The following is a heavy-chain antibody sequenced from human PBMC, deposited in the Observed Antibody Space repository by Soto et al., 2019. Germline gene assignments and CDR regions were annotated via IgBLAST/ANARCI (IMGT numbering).Heavy chain of an antibody. CDR1: GGSIRSGGYY. CDR2: IYYSGST. CDR3: ARSINP. V-gene: IGHV4-31*03. D-gene: IGHD3-10*01. J-gene: IGHJ5*02. Sequence: QVQLQESGPGLVKPSQTLSLTCTVSGGSIRSGGYYWSGIRQHPGKGREWIGYIYYSGSTYYNPSLKSRVTISVDTSKNQFSMKLRAVTAADTAVYYCARSINPWGQGTLVNVSS.